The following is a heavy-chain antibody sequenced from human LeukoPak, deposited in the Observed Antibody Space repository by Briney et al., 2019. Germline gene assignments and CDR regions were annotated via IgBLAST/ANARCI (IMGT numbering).Heavy chain of an antibody. CDR3: ARAFSGSYYSFFDY. Sequence: LRLSCAASGFTFSSYAMSWVRQAPGKGLEWIGYIYYSGSTYYNPSLKSRVTISVDTSKSQFSLKLSSVTAADTAVYYCARAFSGSYYSFFDYWGQGTLVTVSS. CDR2: IYYSGST. D-gene: IGHD1-26*01. CDR1: GFTFSSYA. V-gene: IGHV4-31*02. J-gene: IGHJ4*02.